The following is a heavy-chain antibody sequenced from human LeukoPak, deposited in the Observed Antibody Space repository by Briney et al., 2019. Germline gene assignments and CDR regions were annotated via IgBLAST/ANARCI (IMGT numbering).Heavy chain of an antibody. J-gene: IGHJ6*03. V-gene: IGHV3-53*01. CDR2: IYSDGST. Sequence: PGGSLRLSCAASGFTVSSNYMSWVRQAPGKGLEWVSVIYSDGSTYYADSVKGRFTISRDNSKNTLYLQMNSLRAEDTAVYYCARGRVTYNYYMDVWGKGTTVTVSS. CDR3: ARGRVTYNYYMDV. CDR1: GFTVSSNY. D-gene: IGHD2-21*02.